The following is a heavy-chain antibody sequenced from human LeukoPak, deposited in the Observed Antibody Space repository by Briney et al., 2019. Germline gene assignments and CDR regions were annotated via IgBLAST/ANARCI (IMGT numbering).Heavy chain of an antibody. CDR3: ARDGAQETVFYYGSGIYGMDV. Sequence: ASVKVSCKASGYTFTSYGISWVRQAPGQRLEWMGWINAGNGNTKYSQKFWGRISISRDTSASTAYMDLSSLISEDTAVYYCARDGAQETVFYYGSGIYGMDVWGQGTTVTVSS. V-gene: IGHV1-3*01. J-gene: IGHJ6*02. D-gene: IGHD3-10*01. CDR2: INAGNGNT. CDR1: GYTFTSYG.